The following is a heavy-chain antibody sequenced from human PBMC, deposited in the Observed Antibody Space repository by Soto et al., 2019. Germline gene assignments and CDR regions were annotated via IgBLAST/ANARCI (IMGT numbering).Heavy chain of an antibody. Sequence: ASVKVSCKVSGGTFSTYTISWVRQAPGQGLEWMGRIIVYNGNTNYAQKLQGRVTMTTDTSTSTAYMEMRSLRSDDTAVYYCASGWFGEFVYYFDYWGQGTLVTVSS. CDR3: ASGWFGEFVYYFDY. J-gene: IGHJ4*02. CDR2: IIVYNGNT. CDR1: GGTFSTYT. D-gene: IGHD3-10*01. V-gene: IGHV1-18*04.